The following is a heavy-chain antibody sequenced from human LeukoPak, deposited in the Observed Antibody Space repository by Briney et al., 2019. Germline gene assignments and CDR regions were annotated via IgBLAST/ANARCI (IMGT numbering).Heavy chain of an antibody. V-gene: IGHV3-7*01. Sequence: PGGSLRLSCAASGFTFSSYWMSWVRQAPGKGLEWVANIKQDGSEKYYVDSVKGRFTISRDNAKNSLYLQMNSLRAQDTAVYYCARGGILTGYPSSGKRYYYYMDVWGKGTTVTIS. CDR3: ARGGILTGYPSSGKRYYYYMDV. J-gene: IGHJ6*03. CDR2: IKQDGSEK. CDR1: GFTFSSYW. D-gene: IGHD3-9*01.